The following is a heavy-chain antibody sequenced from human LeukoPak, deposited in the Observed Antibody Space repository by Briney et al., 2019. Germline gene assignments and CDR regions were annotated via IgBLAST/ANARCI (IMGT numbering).Heavy chain of an antibody. CDR3: AEGAVAGYDY. Sequence: PSETLSLTCAVSGVSISSSDWWSWVRQAPGKGLEWIGEIYDTGSTNYNPSLQSRVTLSVDKSKNQFSLTLTSVTAADTAVYYCAEGAVAGYDYWGQGTLVTVSS. V-gene: IGHV4-4*02. CDR1: GVSISSSDW. J-gene: IGHJ4*02. CDR2: IYDTGST. D-gene: IGHD6-19*01.